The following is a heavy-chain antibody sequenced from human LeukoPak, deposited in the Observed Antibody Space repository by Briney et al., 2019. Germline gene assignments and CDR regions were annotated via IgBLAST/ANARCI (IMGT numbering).Heavy chain of an antibody. D-gene: IGHD1-26*01. Sequence: PWETLSLTCTVSGGSVSSDSYYWSWIRQPPGKGLEWIGYIYYSGSTNYNPSLKSRVTISVDTSKNQFSLKLSSVTAADTAVYYCARDRGSYSRPFYYYGMDVWGQGTTVTVSS. V-gene: IGHV4-61*01. CDR3: ARDRGSYSRPFYYYGMDV. J-gene: IGHJ6*02. CDR2: IYYSGST. CDR1: GGSVSSDSYY.